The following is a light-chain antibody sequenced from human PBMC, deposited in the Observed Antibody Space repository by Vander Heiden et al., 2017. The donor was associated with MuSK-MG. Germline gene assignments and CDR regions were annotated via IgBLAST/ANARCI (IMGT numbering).Light chain of an antibody. CDR2: DAS. CDR3: QQRSNSPQVT. J-gene: IGKJ3*01. Sequence: EIVLTQSPATLSLSPGERATLSCRASQSVSSYLAWYQQKPGQAPRLLIYDASNRATGIPARFSGSGSGTDFTLTISSREPEDFAVYYCQQRSNSPQVTFGHGTKVDIK. V-gene: IGKV3-11*01. CDR1: QSVSSY.